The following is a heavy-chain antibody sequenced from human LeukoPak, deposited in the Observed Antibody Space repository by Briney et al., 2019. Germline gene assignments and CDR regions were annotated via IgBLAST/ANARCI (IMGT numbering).Heavy chain of an antibody. D-gene: IGHD1-26*01. V-gene: IGHV1-2*04. J-gene: IGHJ4*02. Sequence: ASVKVSCKASGYTFTGYYMHWVRQAPGQGLEWMGWINPNSGGTNYAQKFQGWVTMTRDTSISTAYMELSRLRSDDTAVYYCAREGIVGALGDFDYWGQGTLVTVSS. CDR1: GYTFTGYY. CDR2: INPNSGGT. CDR3: AREGIVGALGDFDY.